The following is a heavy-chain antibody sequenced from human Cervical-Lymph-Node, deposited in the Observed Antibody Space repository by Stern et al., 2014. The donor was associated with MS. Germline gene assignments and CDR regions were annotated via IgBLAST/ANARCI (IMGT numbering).Heavy chain of an antibody. Sequence: QVQLVQSGAEVKKPGSSVKVSCKASRDTFSHSALRWVRQAPGQGLEWMGGIIPRRGRTSYAQKSQGRVTIAAHTAANILYMELSNLKSEGTAVYFCARDQGDYGSGSEDSWFDPWGQGTPVTVSS. CDR1: RDTFSHSA. D-gene: IGHD3-10*01. CDR3: ARDQGDYGSGSEDSWFDP. J-gene: IGHJ5*02. CDR2: IIPRRGRT. V-gene: IGHV1-69*06.